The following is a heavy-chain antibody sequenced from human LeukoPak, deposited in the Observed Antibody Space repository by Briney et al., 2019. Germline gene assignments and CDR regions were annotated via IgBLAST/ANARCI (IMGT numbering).Heavy chain of an antibody. J-gene: IGHJ5*02. CDR1: GFTFSSYG. CDR3: AKDWGEATVTNWFDP. CDR2: ISDDGSNK. D-gene: IGHD4-11*01. V-gene: IGHV3-30*18. Sequence: GGSLRLSCAASGFTFSSYGIHWVRQAPGKGLEWVAVISDDGSNKFYADSVKGRFTISRDNSKNTLFLQMNSLRPEDTAVYYCAKDWGEATVTNWFDPWGQGTLVTVSS.